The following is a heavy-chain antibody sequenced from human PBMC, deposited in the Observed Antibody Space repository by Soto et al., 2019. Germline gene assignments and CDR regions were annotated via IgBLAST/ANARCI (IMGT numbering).Heavy chain of an antibody. Sequence: EVQVLESGGGLVQPGGSLRLSCAASGFTFSSYAMTWVRQAPGKGLELVSAISGSCGSTYYADSVKGRLTISRDNSKNTLYLQMNSLRAEDTAVYYCAKSSGYSSGCFDYWGQGTLVTVSS. CDR2: ISGSCGST. CDR1: GFTFSSYA. J-gene: IGHJ4*02. CDR3: AKSSGYSSGCFDY. V-gene: IGHV3-23*01. D-gene: IGHD6-19*01.